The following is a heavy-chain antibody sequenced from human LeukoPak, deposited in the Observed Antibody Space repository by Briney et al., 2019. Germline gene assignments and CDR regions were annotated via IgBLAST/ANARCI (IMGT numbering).Heavy chain of an antibody. CDR3: ARDTGWGYDTIDAFDI. CDR2: IKQDGSEK. V-gene: IGHV3-7*01. J-gene: IGHJ3*02. D-gene: IGHD3-9*01. Sequence: GGSLRLSCAASGFTFSSYWMSWVRQAPGKGLEWVANIKQDGSEKYYVDSVKGRFTISRDNAKNSLYLQMNSLRAEDTAVYYCARDTGWGYDTIDAFDIWGQGTMVTVSS. CDR1: GFTFSSYW.